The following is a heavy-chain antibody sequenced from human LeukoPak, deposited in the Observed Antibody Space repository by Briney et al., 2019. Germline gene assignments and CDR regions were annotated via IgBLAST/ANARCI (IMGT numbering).Heavy chain of an antibody. V-gene: IGHV4-4*07. CDR3: ARDREAVANWGYDWFDP. D-gene: IGHD7-27*01. Sequence: TETLSLTCTVSGGSISSYYWSWIRQPAGKGLEWIGRIYTSGSTNYNPSLNSRVTMSVDTSKNQFSLKLSSVTAADTAVYYCARDREAVANWGYDWFDPWGQGTLVTVSS. CDR2: IYTSGST. J-gene: IGHJ5*02. CDR1: GGSISSYY.